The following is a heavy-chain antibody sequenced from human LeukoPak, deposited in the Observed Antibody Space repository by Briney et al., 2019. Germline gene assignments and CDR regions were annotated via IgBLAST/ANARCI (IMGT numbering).Heavy chain of an antibody. Sequence: GGSLRLSCAASGFTLRNYAMSWVRQAPGKGLEWVSSIGAGDKYTYYGDSVKGRFTISRDNSKNTLYLQMNSLRVEDTAVYYCAREPAPYGDYYFDYWGQGTLVTVSS. CDR3: AREPAPYGDYYFDY. J-gene: IGHJ4*02. D-gene: IGHD4-17*01. CDR1: GFTLRNYA. CDR2: IGAGDKYT. V-gene: IGHV3-23*01.